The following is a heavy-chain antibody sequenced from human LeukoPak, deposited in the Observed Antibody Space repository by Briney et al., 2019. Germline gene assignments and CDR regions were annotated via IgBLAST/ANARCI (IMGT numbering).Heavy chain of an antibody. CDR3: ATYSDFWSAYFVY. J-gene: IGHJ4*02. Sequence: EGSLRLSCAASGFTFSNYAMSWVRQAPGKGLEWVAAISSSGGNTNYADSVKGRFTISRDNSKNTLYLEMYSLRAEDTAVYYCATYSDFWSAYFVYWGQGTLVTVSS. D-gene: IGHD3-3*01. V-gene: IGHV3-23*01. CDR2: ISSSGGNT. CDR1: GFTFSNYA.